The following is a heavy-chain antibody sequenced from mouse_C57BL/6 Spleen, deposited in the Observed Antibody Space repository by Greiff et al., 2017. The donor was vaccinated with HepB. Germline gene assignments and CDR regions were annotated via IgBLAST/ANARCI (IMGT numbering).Heavy chain of an antibody. CDR1: GFTFSDFY. J-gene: IGHJ2*01. CDR3: ARDASGTGDLDY. Sequence: EVMLVESGGGLVQSGRSLRLSCATSGFTFSDFYMEWVRQAPGKGLEWIAASRNKANDYTTEYSASVKGRFIVSIDTSQSILYLQMNALRAEDTAIYYCARDASGTGDLDYWGQGTTLTVSS. D-gene: IGHD4-1*01. CDR2: SRNKANDYTT. V-gene: IGHV7-1*01.